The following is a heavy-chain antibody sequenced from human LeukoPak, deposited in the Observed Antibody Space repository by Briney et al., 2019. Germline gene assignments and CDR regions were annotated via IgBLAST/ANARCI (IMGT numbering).Heavy chain of an antibody. CDR1: GYTFTNYG. CDR2: ISAYNGNT. Sequence: GESLKISCKASGYTFTNYGISWVRQAPGQGLEWMGWISAYNGNTNYAQKLQGRVTMTTDTSTSTAYMELRSLRSDDTAVYYCARAPYSSSRDVQFGYWGQGTLVTVSS. D-gene: IGHD6-13*01. CDR3: ARAPYSSSRDVQFGY. J-gene: IGHJ4*02. V-gene: IGHV1-18*01.